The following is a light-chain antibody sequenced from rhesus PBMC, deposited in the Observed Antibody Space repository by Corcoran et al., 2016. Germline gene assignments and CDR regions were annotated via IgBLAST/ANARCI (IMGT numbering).Light chain of an antibody. CDR2: RAS. V-gene: IGKV1-69*01. CDR3: QQHDNSPWT. J-gene: IGKJ1*01. Sequence: DIQMTQSPSSLSASVGDRVTITCRASQGISNWLAWYQQKPGKAPKLLLYRASNLETGVPSRFSGSGSGTDFTLTISSLQPEDIATYYCQQHDNSPWTCGQGTKVEIK. CDR1: QGISNW.